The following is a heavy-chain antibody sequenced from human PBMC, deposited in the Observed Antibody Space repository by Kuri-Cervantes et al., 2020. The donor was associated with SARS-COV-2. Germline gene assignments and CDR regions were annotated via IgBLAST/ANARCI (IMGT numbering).Heavy chain of an antibody. J-gene: IGHJ4*01. Sequence: GGSLRLSCAASGSTFSSYAMTWVRQAPGKGLEWVSVISASGDFTYFADSVKGRFTISRDNSKNTLYLQMNSLRAEDTALYYCAKGLSSSWYVGFDYWGQGTLVTVSS. CDR3: AKGLSSSWYVGFDY. D-gene: IGHD6-13*01. V-gene: IGHV3-23*01. CDR2: ISASGDFT. CDR1: GSTFSSYA.